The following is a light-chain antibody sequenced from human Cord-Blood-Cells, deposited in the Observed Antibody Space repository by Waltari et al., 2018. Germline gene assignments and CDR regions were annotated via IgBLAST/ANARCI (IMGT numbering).Light chain of an antibody. CDR3: CSYAGSSTDVV. J-gene: IGLJ2*01. Sequence: QSALTQPASVSGSPGQSITISCTGTSSYVGGYNLIPRYQQHPGTAPKLMIYEGSKRPSGVSNRFSGSKSGNTASLTISGLQAEDEADYYCCSYAGSSTDVVFGGGTKLTVL. V-gene: IGLV2-23*01. CDR2: EGS. CDR1: SSYVGGYNL.